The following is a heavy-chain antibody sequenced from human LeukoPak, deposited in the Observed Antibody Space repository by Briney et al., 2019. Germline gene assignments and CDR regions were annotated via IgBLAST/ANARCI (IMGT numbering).Heavy chain of an antibody. D-gene: IGHD1-26*01. CDR1: GFTFSSYA. CDR2: ISYDGSNK. Sequence: QPGGSLRLSCAASGFTFSSYAVHWVRQAPGKGLEWVAVISYDGSNKYYADSVKGRFTISRDNSKNTLYLQMNSLRAEDTAVYYCARDYSGSYYYFDYWGQGTLVTVSS. J-gene: IGHJ4*02. CDR3: ARDYSGSYYYFDY. V-gene: IGHV3-30-3*01.